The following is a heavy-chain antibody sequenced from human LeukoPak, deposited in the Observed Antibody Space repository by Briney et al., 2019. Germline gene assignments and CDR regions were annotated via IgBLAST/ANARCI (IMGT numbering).Heavy chain of an antibody. Sequence: GGSLRLSCAASGFTFSSYAMHWVRQAPGKGLEWVAVISYDGSNKYYADSVKGRFTISRDNSKNTLYLQMNSLRAEDTAVYYCARDLGRAYMDVWGKGTTVTVSS. CDR1: GFTFSSYA. CDR2: ISYDGSNK. CDR3: ARDLGRAYMDV. J-gene: IGHJ6*03. V-gene: IGHV3-30*04.